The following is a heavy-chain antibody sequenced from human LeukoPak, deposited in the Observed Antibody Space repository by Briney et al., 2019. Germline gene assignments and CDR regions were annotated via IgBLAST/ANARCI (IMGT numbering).Heavy chain of an antibody. CDR3: ARDRTYSGSGSEEAYYYYYYMDV. Sequence: GGSLSLSCAVSGFTFSSCSTKGARHARGEGRAGVGYIRSSRWTIYYADSVKSRFTISRDNDTHSLYLQMNSLRAEDTAVYYCARDRTYSGSGSEEAYYYYYYMDVWGKGTTVTVSS. CDR2: IRSSRWTI. CDR1: GFTFSSCS. D-gene: IGHD3-10*01. J-gene: IGHJ6*03. V-gene: IGHV3-48*04.